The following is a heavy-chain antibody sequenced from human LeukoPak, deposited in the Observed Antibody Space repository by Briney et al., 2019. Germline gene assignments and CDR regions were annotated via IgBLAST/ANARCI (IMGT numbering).Heavy chain of an antibody. D-gene: IGHD6-13*01. Sequence: SGGSLRLSCAASGFTFSSYSMNWVRQAPGKGLEWVSSISSSSSYIYYADSVKGRFTISRDNAKNSLYLQMNSLRAEDTAVYYCARDGSQGAFDIWGQGTMVTVSS. V-gene: IGHV3-21*01. J-gene: IGHJ3*02. CDR2: ISSSSSYI. CDR1: GFTFSSYS. CDR3: ARDGSQGAFDI.